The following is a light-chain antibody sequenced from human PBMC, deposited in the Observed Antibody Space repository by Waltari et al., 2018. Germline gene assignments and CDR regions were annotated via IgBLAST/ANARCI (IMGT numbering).Light chain of an antibody. CDR2: AAS. CDR3: QNHERLPAT. V-gene: IGKV3-20*01. CDR1: QSGSRY. J-gene: IGKJ1*01. Sequence: EVVLTQSPATLSLSPGESATLSCRASQSGSRYLAWYQQRPGQAPRLLIYAASTRGTGVPDRFSGSGFGTDFSLTISRLEPEDFAVYYCQNHERLPATFGQGTKVESK.